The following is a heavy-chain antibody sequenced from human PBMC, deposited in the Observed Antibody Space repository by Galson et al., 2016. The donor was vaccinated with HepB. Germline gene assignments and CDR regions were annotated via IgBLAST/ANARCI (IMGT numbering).Heavy chain of an antibody. V-gene: IGHV1-69*06. CDR2: IIPIFGTT. CDR3: ARDRGGFGGYFDA. Sequence: SVKVSCKASGDTFSRYTISWVRQAPGKGLEWMGGIIPIFGTTDYAQKFQGRLTIIADKSTTPAYMDLGSLGFDDTDIYYCARDRGGFGGYFDAWGQGTLVTVSS. J-gene: IGHJ4*02. CDR1: GDTFSRYT. D-gene: IGHD5-24*01.